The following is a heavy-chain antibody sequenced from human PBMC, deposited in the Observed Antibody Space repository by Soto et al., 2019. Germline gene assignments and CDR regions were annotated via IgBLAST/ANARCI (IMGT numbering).Heavy chain of an antibody. CDR1: GGSIISGGYS. Sequence: SQTLSVTCGVAGGSIISGGYSWSWVRQPPGKGLEWIGYIYHSGSTYYNPSLKSRVTISVDRSKNQFSLKLSSVTAADTAVYYCARVPSPWGQGTLVTVSS. V-gene: IGHV4-30-2*01. CDR3: ARVPSP. J-gene: IGHJ5*02. CDR2: IYHSGST.